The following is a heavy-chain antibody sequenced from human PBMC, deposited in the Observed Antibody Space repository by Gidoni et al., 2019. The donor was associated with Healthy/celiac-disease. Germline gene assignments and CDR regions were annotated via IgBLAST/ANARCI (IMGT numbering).Heavy chain of an antibody. CDR3: ARDFEGYGDYVGY. Sequence: EVQLVESGGGLVKPGGSLRLSCAASGFTFSSYSMNWVRQAPGKGLEWVSSISSSSSYIYYADSVKGRFTISRDNAKNSLYLQMNSLRAEDTAVHYCARDFEGYGDYVGYWGQGTLVTVSS. J-gene: IGHJ4*02. CDR1: GFTFSSYS. D-gene: IGHD4-17*01. V-gene: IGHV3-21*01. CDR2: ISSSSSYI.